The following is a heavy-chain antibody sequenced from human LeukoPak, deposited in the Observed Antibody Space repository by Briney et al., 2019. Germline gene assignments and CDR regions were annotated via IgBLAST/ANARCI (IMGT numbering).Heavy chain of an antibody. CDR1: GYTFTGYY. Sequence: ASVKVSCKASGYTFTGYYMHWVRQAPGQGLEWMGWINPNSGGTNYAQKFQGRVTMTRDTSISTAYMELSRLRSDDTAVYYCARDGGFGYCSSTSCYTFDYWGQGTLVTVSS. J-gene: IGHJ4*02. D-gene: IGHD2-2*02. V-gene: IGHV1-2*02. CDR3: ARDGGFGYCSSTSCYTFDY. CDR2: INPNSGGT.